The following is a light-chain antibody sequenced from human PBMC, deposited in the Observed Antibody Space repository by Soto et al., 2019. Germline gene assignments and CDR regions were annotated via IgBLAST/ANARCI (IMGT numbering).Light chain of an antibody. CDR3: QQYNNWPPSIT. Sequence: DIVLTQSTGTLSFSPGERATLSCRASQSVSSNLAWYQQKPGQAPRLLIYGASTRATGIPARFSGSGSGTEFTLTISSLQSEDFAVYYCQQYNNWPPSITFGQGTRLEI. CDR2: GAS. J-gene: IGKJ5*01. CDR1: QSVSSN. V-gene: IGKV3D-15*01.